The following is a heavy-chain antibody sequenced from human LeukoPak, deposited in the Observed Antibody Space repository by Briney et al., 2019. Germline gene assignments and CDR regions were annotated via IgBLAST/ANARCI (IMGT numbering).Heavy chain of an antibody. J-gene: IGHJ4*02. CDR1: GFTFSTYE. Sequence: GGSLRLSCAASGFTFSTYEMSWGRQAPGKGLEWVSTISGNSGSTYYADSVKGRFSISRDNSKNTLYLQMNSLRADDMAVYYCAKGSSFDYWGQGTLVTVSS. CDR3: AKGSSFDY. V-gene: IGHV3-23*01. D-gene: IGHD3-16*02. CDR2: ISGNSGST.